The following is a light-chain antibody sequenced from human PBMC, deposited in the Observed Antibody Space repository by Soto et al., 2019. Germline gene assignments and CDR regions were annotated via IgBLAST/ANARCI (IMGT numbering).Light chain of an antibody. CDR1: SSDVGGYNY. J-gene: IGLJ1*01. Sequence: SVLTQPAPVSGSPGQSIAISCTGTSSDVGGYNYVSWYQQHPGKAPKLMVYDVSNRPSGVSNRFSGSKSGNTASLTTSGLQAEDEADYYCSSYTSSSTYVFGTGTKVTVL. CDR2: DVS. V-gene: IGLV2-14*01. CDR3: SSYTSSSTYV.